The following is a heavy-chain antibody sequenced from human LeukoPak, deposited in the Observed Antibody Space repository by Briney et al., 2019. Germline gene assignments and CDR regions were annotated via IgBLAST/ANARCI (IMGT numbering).Heavy chain of an antibody. V-gene: IGHV3-30*01. CDR1: GFTFSSYA. CDR3: AREERTFGVVIDY. CDR2: ISHDGSNK. D-gene: IGHD3-3*01. Sequence: GGSLRLSCAASGFTFSSYAMHWVRQAPGKGLEWVAVISHDGSNKYYADSVKGRFTISRDNSKNTLYLQMNSLRAEDTAVYYCAREERTFGVVIDYWGQGTLVTVSS. J-gene: IGHJ4*02.